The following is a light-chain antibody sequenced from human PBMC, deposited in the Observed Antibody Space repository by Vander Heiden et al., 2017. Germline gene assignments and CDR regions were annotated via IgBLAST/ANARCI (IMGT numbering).Light chain of an antibody. CDR1: QSLLYSYGKNR. J-gene: IGKJ1*01. Sequence: DIVSSHTPLSLPVTPGEPASISFRSSQSLLYSYGKNRLDWYLQKPGQSPRLLIYLGSNRASGVPDRFSGSGSGTDFTLKISRVEAEDVGVYYCMQAIEAPRTFGQGTKVEIK. CDR2: LGS. V-gene: IGKV2-28*01. CDR3: MQAIEAPRT.